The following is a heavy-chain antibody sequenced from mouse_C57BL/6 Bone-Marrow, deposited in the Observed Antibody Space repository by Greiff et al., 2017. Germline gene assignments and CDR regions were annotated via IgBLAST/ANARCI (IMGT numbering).Heavy chain of an antibody. D-gene: IGHD1-1*01. Sequence: QVQLQQSGAELVKPGASVKMSCKASGYTFTSYWITWVKQRPGQGLEWIGDIYPGSGSTNYNEKFKSKATLTVDTSSSTAYMQLSSLTAEDSAVYYCARTDYYGSRAWFAYWGQGTLVTVSA. CDR2: IYPGSGST. J-gene: IGHJ3*01. CDR3: ARTDYYGSRAWFAY. V-gene: IGHV1-55*01. CDR1: GYTFTSYW.